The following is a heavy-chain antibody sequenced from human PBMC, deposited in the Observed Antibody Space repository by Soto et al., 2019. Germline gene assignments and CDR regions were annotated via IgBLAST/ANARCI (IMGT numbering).Heavy chain of an antibody. V-gene: IGHV3-33*01. Sequence: QVQVEESGGGVVQAGRSLRLSCAASGFTFSFYGMHWVRQAPGKGLEWVAVMWSDGSNKYYADSVKGRFTISRDNSKNTLYLQMNRLRAEDTAVYYCARDGDSSGHYSQFDYWGQGTLVTVPS. J-gene: IGHJ4*02. CDR1: GFTFSFYG. D-gene: IGHD3-22*01. CDR3: ARDGDSSGHYSQFDY. CDR2: MWSDGSNK.